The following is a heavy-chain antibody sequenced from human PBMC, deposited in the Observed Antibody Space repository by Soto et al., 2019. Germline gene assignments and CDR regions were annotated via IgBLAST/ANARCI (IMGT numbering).Heavy chain of an antibody. CDR2: ILYDGSDK. Sequence: SLRLSCAASGFTFSSYGMHWVRQAPGKGLEWVTGILYDGSDKYYADSVKGRFTISRENSKNTLYVQMNSLRTEDSAVYYCAKAGGGFGDFVHHWGQGTPVTVSS. CDR3: AKAGGGFGDFVHH. V-gene: IGHV3-30*18. D-gene: IGHD3-10*01. J-gene: IGHJ4*02. CDR1: GFTFSSYG.